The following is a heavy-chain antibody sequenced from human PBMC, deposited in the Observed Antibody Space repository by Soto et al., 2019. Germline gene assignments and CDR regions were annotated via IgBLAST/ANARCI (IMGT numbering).Heavy chain of an antibody. CDR3: ASDGTYGDTRGGLDY. D-gene: IGHD4-17*01. Sequence: QVQLVQSGAEVKKPGASVKVSCRASGYTFIDYYMHWVRQAPGQGLEWMGWINPNSGGTNYAQKFQGWVTMTRDTSISTAYMELSRLRSDDTAVYYCASDGTYGDTRGGLDYWGQGTLVTVSS. V-gene: IGHV1-2*04. CDR1: GYTFIDYY. J-gene: IGHJ4*02. CDR2: INPNSGGT.